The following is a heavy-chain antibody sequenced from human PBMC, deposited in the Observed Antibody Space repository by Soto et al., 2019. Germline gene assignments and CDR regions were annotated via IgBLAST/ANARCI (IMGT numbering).Heavy chain of an antibody. CDR2: IKQDGSEK. V-gene: IGHV3-7*01. CDR3: ARDPTGGXYYDFWSGYSELYYFDY. Sequence: SGFTFSSYWMSWVRQAPGKGLEWVANIKQDGSEKYYVDSVKGRFTISRDNAKNSLYLQMNSLRAEDTAVYYCARDPTGGXYYDFWSGYSELYYFDYWGQGTLVTVSS. J-gene: IGHJ4*02. CDR1: GFTFSSYW. D-gene: IGHD3-3*01.